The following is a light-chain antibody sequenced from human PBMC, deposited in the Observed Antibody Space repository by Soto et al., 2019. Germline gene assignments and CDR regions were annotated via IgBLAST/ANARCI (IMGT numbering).Light chain of an antibody. CDR3: QQSYGSPT. V-gene: IGKV1-39*01. J-gene: IGKJ1*01. CDR2: AAS. Sequence: DIQMTQSPSSLSASVGDRVTITCRASQSVAIYLNWHQQKPGKAPNLLIYAASSLQSGVPSRFRGSGSGTDFTLTISSLQPEDIATYYCQQSYGSPTFGQGTKVEIK. CDR1: QSVAIY.